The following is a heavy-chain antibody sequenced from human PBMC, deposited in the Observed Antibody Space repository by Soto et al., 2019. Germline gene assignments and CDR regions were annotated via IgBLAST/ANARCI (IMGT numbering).Heavy chain of an antibody. CDR2: ISGSGGST. CDR3: AKDRAYCGGDCSIGGYYRDV. CDR1: GFTFSSYV. D-gene: IGHD2-21*01. V-gene: IGHV3-23*01. J-gene: IGHJ6*03. Sequence: EVRLLESGGGLVQPGGSLRLSCAASGFTFSSYVMSWVRQAPGKGLEWVSAISGSGGSTYYADSVKGRFTISRDNSKNTLYLQMNDLRAEDTAVYYCAKDRAYCGGDCSIGGYYRDVWGKGTTVTVSS.